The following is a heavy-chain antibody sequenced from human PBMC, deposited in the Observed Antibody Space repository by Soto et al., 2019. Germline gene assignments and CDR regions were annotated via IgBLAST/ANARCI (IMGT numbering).Heavy chain of an antibody. V-gene: IGHV4-4*02. CDR3: AGRSRTIE. D-gene: IGHD1-7*01. Sequence: PSETLSLTCAVSGGSTSSSAWWSWVRQPPGKGLEWIGEIHHSGSTNYDPSLKSRITISVDRSKNQFSLELTSVTAADTAVYYCAGRSRTIEWGQGTQVTVSS. J-gene: IGHJ4*02. CDR2: IHHSGST. CDR1: GGSTSSSAW.